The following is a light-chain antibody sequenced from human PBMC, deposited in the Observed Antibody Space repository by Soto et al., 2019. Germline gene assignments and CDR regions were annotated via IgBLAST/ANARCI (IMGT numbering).Light chain of an antibody. V-gene: IGKV1-39*01. CDR3: QQSYSSPIT. CDR2: DAS. J-gene: IGKJ5*01. CDR1: QSIGNR. Sequence: PSTLSPSVGDRITISCRASQSIGNRLAWYQQKPGTAPKVLIYDASTLESGVPSRFSGSGSGTDFTLTINSLQPEDFATYYCQQSYSSPITFGQGTRLEIK.